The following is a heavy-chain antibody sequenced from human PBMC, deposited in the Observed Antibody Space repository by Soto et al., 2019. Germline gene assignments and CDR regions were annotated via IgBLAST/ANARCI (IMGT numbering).Heavy chain of an antibody. CDR2: IKQDGSEK. D-gene: IGHD4-4*01. CDR3: ARDGEDDYSNSFDY. Sequence: GGSLRLSCAASGFTFSSYWMSWVRQAPGKGLEWVANIKQDGSEKYYVDSVKGRFTISRDNAKNSLYLQMNSLRAEDTAVYYCARDGEDDYSNSFDYRGQGTLVTVSS. J-gene: IGHJ4*02. V-gene: IGHV3-7*01. CDR1: GFTFSSYW.